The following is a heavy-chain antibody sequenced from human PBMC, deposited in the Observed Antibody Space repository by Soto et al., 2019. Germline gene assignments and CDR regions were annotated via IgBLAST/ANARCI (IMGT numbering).Heavy chain of an antibody. D-gene: IGHD5-12*01. V-gene: IGHV3-66*01. CDR2: IYSGGST. CDR3: ARDKEGDGYKFDY. CDR1: GFTVSSNY. Sequence: PGGSLRLSCAASGFTVSSNYMSWVRQAPGKGLEWVSVIYSGGSTYYADSVKGRFTISRDNSKNTLYLQMNSLRAEDTAVYYCARDKEGDGYKFDYWGQGTLVTVSS. J-gene: IGHJ4*02.